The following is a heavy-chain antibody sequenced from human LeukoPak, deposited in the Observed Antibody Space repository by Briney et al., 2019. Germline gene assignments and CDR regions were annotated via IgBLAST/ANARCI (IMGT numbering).Heavy chain of an antibody. CDR1: GGSFSGYY. CDR3: ASWSGYSGYDSSY. D-gene: IGHD5-12*01. CDR2: IYYSGST. Sequence: SETLSLTCAVYGGSFSGYYWSWIRQPPGKGLEWIGSIYYSGSTYYNPSLKSRVTISVDTSKNQFSLKLSSVTAADTAVYYCASWSGYSGYDSSYWGQGTLVTVSS. J-gene: IGHJ4*02. V-gene: IGHV4-34*01.